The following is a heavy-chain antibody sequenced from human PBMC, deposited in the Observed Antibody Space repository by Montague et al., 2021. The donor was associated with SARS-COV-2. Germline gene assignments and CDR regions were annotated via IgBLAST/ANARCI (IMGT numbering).Heavy chain of an antibody. CDR1: GGSIFSNSFY. J-gene: IGHJ4*02. V-gene: IGHV4-39*01. D-gene: IGHD1-26*01. Sequence: SETLSLTCTVSGGSIFSNSFYWGWIRQSPGQGLEWIGNVLSNGSTFYNPSLRSRVTMSEDMSKNQFSLKLMSVTAADTAVYYCARSTVGTSHFDYWGQGTLVTVSS. CDR2: VLSNGST. CDR3: ARSTVGTSHFDY.